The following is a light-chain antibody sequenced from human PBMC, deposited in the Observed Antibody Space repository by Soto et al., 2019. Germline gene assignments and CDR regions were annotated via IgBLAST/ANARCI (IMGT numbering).Light chain of an antibody. V-gene: IGKV4-1*01. CDR1: LSVFHSSTNKNF. J-gene: IGKJ1*01. Sequence: DLVLTPSPDSLAVSLGASSTINCKSSLSVFHSSTNKNFLTWYQQKPGKPPKILIYWASTRESGVPDRFSGSGSGTDFTLTISSLQAEDVAVYYCQQYCNNPTTFGQGTKVDTK. CDR2: WAS. CDR3: QQYCNNPTT.